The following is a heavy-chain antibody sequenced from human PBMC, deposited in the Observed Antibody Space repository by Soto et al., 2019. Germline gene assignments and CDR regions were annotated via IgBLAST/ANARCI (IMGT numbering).Heavy chain of an antibody. Sequence: EVQVLESGGGLVQPGESLRLSCAASGFTFSDFAMSWVRQAPGKGLEWVSSISGSGGTIYYADSVKGRFAVSRDNSKNTLYLQMNSLRVEDTAVYYCARDRLVPYGYGMDVWGQGTTVTVSS. CDR1: GFTFSDFA. J-gene: IGHJ6*02. CDR2: ISGSGGTI. CDR3: ARDRLVPYGYGMDV. V-gene: IGHV3-23*01. D-gene: IGHD2-2*01.